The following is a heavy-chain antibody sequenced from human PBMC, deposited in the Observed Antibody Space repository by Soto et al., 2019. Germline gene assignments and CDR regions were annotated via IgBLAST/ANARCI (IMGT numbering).Heavy chain of an antibody. CDR1: GYTLTKLS. CDR2: INVGNGNI. Sequence: ASVKVSCKVSGYTLTKLSMHWVRQAPGQRLEWMGGINVGNGNIQYSQKFQGRVSISRDTSANTVYMELSSLTSEDTATYYCARGDGPGSWLIDYWGQGALVTVSS. J-gene: IGHJ4*02. CDR3: ARGDGPGSWLIDY. D-gene: IGHD3-10*01. V-gene: IGHV1-3*01.